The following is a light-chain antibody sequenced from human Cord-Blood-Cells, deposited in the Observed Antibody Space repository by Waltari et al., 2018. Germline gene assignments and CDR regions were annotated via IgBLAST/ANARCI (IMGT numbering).Light chain of an antibody. CDR2: EGS. V-gene: IGLV2-23*01. Sequence: QSALTQPASVSGSPGQSITIPCTGTSSDVGSYNIVSWYQQHPGKAPKLMIYEGSKRPSGVSNRFSGSKSGNTASLTISGLQAKDEADYYCCSYAGSSTLFGGGTKLTVL. CDR3: CSYAGSSTL. CDR1: SSDVGSYNI. J-gene: IGLJ3*02.